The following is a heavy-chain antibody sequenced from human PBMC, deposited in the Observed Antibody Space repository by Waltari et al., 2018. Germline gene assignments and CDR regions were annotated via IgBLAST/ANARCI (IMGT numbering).Heavy chain of an antibody. CDR1: GYSFTSYW. CDR2: IDPSDSYT. J-gene: IGHJ2*01. Sequence: EVQLVQSGAEVKKPGESLRISCKGSGYSFTSYWISWVRQMPGKGLEWMGRIDPSDSYTNYSPSFQGHVTISADKSISTAYLQWSSLKASDTAMYYCARRTYYYDSSGYYDWYFDLWGRGTLVIVSS. V-gene: IGHV5-10-1*03. CDR3: ARRTYYYDSSGYYDWYFDL. D-gene: IGHD3-22*01.